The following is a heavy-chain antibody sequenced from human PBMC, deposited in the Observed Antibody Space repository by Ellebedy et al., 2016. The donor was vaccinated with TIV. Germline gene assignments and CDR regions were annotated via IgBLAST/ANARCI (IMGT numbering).Heavy chain of an antibody. Sequence: PGGSLRLSCAASGFTFSSYSMNWIRQAPGKGLEWVSAISGSGGSTYYADSVKGRFTISRDNSKNTLYLQMNSLRAEDTAVYYCAGTSGAAAGYYYYYGMDVWGQGTTVTVSS. CDR1: GFTFSSYS. D-gene: IGHD6-13*01. CDR3: AGTSGAAAGYYYYYGMDV. V-gene: IGHV3-23*01. J-gene: IGHJ6*02. CDR2: ISGSGGST.